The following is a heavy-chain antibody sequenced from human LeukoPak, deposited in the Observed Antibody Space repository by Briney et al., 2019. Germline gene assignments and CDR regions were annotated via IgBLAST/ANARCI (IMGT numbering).Heavy chain of an antibody. Sequence: PGGSLRLSCAASGFTFSSYAMSWVRQAPGKGLEWVSAISGSGGSTYYADSVKGRFTISRDNSKNTLYLQMNSLRAEDTAVYCCVKAARPGGYYYYGMDVWGQGTTVTVSS. CDR1: GFTFSSYA. V-gene: IGHV3-23*01. J-gene: IGHJ6*02. D-gene: IGHD6-6*01. CDR2: ISGSGGST. CDR3: VKAARPGGYYYYGMDV.